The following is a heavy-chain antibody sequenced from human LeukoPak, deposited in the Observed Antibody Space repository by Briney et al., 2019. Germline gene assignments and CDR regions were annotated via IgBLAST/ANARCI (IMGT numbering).Heavy chain of an antibody. D-gene: IGHD5-18*01. Sequence: PSEPLSLTCTVSGGSISSGGYYWSWIRQHPGEGLVRIWYIYYSGSTYYNPSLTIRVTIALDTSKNQSSQKLPAVTAADMAVSYCARGGYSYGYVLDTWGQGTLVTVSS. CDR3: ARGGYSYGYVLDT. CDR1: GGSISSGGYY. J-gene: IGHJ5*02. V-gene: IGHV4-31*03. CDR2: IYYSGST.